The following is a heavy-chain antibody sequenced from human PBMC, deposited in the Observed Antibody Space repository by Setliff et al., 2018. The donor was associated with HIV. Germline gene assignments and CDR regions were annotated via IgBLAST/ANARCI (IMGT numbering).Heavy chain of an antibody. CDR3: ARGQKMYLMITMLGGYYYYHMDV. CDR2: IYPGGARR. CDR1: GYTFTNYY. D-gene: IGHD3-10*02. V-gene: IGHV1-46*01. Sequence: ASVKVSCKASGYTFTNYYMHWVRQAPGQGLEWMGIIYPGGARRSYAQKFQGRVTMTWDTSTSTVYMELSSLRSEDTAVYYCARGQKMYLMITMLGGYYYYHMDVWGQGTTVTVSS. J-gene: IGHJ6*02.